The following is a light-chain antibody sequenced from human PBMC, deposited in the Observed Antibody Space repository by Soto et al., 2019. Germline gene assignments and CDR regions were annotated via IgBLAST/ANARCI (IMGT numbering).Light chain of an antibody. CDR2: DVT. CDR1: TSDVGGYNY. Sequence: QSVLTQPASVSGYPGQSITISCTGTTSDVGGYNYVSWYQQHPGKAPKLLIHDVTIRPSGVSNRFSGSKSGNTASLTISGLQAEDESNYYCCSYTSSSTLVVFGGGTKLTVL. J-gene: IGLJ2*01. V-gene: IGLV2-14*01. CDR3: CSYTSSSTLVV.